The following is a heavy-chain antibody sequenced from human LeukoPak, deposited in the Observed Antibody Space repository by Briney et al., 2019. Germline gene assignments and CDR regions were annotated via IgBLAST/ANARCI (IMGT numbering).Heavy chain of an antibody. CDR1: GYTFTSCG. Sequence: ASVKVSCKASGYTFTSCGISWVRQAPGQGLEWMGWISAYNGNTNYAQKLQGRVTMTTDTSTSTAYMELRSLRSDDTAVYYCARELGGSGSSYTDYWGQGTLVTVSS. CDR2: ISAYNGNT. V-gene: IGHV1-18*01. J-gene: IGHJ4*02. D-gene: IGHD3-10*01. CDR3: ARELGGSGSSYTDY.